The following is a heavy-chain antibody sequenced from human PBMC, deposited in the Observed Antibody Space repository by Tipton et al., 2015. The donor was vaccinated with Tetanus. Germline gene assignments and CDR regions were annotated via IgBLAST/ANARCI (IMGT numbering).Heavy chain of an antibody. CDR2: VHYTGDT. Sequence: TLSLTCTVSGGSITSSDYFWGWIRQPPGKGLEWIANVHYTGDTYYSPSLQSRVTISVDTSKNQFSLSLSSVTAADTAVYYCARPTLRLVIDSWGQGTLVTVSS. J-gene: IGHJ4*02. D-gene: IGHD6-6*01. V-gene: IGHV4-39*01. CDR1: GGSITSSDYF. CDR3: ARPTLRLVIDS.